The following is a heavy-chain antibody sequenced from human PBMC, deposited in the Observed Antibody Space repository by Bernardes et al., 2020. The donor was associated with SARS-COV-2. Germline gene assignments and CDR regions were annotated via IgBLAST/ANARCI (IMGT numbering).Heavy chain of an antibody. Sequence: GGSLRLSCAASGFSFSTYAMSWVRQAPGKGLEWVSAISGSGGTTYYADSVKGRFTISRDNSMDTLYLQMNSLRAEDTAVYYCAKDRGQYCYTGTCYRYFDCWGQGTLVSVSS. V-gene: IGHV3-23*01. CDR1: GFSFSTYA. CDR2: ISGSGGTT. D-gene: IGHD1-1*01. CDR3: AKDRGQYCYTGTCYRYFDC. J-gene: IGHJ4*02.